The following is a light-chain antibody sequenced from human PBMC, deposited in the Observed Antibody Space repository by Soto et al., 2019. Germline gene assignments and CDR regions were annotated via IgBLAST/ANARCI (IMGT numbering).Light chain of an antibody. Sequence: QSALTQPASVSGSPGPSITISCTGTSSDVGGYNYVSWYQQHPGKAPKLMIYDVSNRPSGVSNRFSGSKSGNTASLTISGLQAEEEADYYCSSYTSSSTPDVFGTGTKLTVL. CDR3: SSYTSSSTPDV. J-gene: IGLJ1*01. V-gene: IGLV2-14*01. CDR2: DVS. CDR1: SSDVGGYNY.